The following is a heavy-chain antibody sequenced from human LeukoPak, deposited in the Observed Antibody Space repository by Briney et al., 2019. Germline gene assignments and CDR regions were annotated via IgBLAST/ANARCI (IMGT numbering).Heavy chain of an antibody. J-gene: IGHJ4*02. V-gene: IGHV3-33*01. Sequence: GGSLRLSCAASGFTFSSYGMHWVRQAPGKGLEWVAAIWYDGSNKYYADSVKGRFTISRDNSKNTLYLQMNSLRADDTAVYYCARDFTPEWFDIHWGQGTLVTVS. D-gene: IGHD3-3*01. CDR2: IWYDGSNK. CDR3: ARDFTPEWFDIH. CDR1: GFTFSSYG.